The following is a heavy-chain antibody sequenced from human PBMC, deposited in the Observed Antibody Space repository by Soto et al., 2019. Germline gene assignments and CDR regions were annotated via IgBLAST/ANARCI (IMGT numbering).Heavy chain of an antibody. Sequence: DVQLVESGGGLVQPGGSLKLSCAASGFTFSGSAMHWVRQASGKGLQWVGRIRSKANSYATSYDASVKGRFTISRDDSKNTAYLQMNSLRTEDTAVYYCTRRYFYDSSGYYMDDYWGQGTLVTVSS. V-gene: IGHV3-73*02. J-gene: IGHJ4*02. D-gene: IGHD3-22*01. CDR2: IRSKANSYAT. CDR3: TRRYFYDSSGYYMDDY. CDR1: GFTFSGSA.